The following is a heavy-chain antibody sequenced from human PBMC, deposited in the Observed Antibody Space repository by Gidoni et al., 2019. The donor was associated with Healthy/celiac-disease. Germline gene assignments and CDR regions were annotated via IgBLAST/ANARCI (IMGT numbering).Heavy chain of an antibody. Sequence: QVQLQQWGAGLLKPSETLSLTCAVYGGSFSGYYWSWIRQPPGKGLEWSGEINHSGSTNYNPSLKSRVTISVDTSKNQFSLKLSSVTAADTAVYYCARVGPGNWFDPWGQGTLVTVSS. CDR2: INHSGST. J-gene: IGHJ5*02. CDR3: ARVGPGNWFDP. CDR1: GGSFSGYY. V-gene: IGHV4-34*01.